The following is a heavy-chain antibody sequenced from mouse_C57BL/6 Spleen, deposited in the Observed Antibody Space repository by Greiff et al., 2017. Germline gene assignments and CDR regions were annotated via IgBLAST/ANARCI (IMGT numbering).Heavy chain of an antibody. V-gene: IGHV14-1*01. CDR1: GFNIKDYY. D-gene: IGHD1-1*01. J-gene: IGHJ1*03. CDR2: IDPEDGDT. Sequence: EVQLQQSGAELVRPGASVKLSCTASGFNIKDYYMHWVKQRPEQGLEWIGRIDPEDGDTEYAPEFQGKATMTADTSANTAYLQLSSQTSEDTAVYYCTFYYYSSSYWYFDVWGTGTTVTVSS. CDR3: TFYYYSSSYWYFDV.